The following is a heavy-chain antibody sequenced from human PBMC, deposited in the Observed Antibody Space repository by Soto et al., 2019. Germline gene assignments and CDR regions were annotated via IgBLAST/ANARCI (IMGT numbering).Heavy chain of an antibody. CDR3: ARGSAYSDYDLEY. V-gene: IGHV3-23*01. Sequence: GSLRLSCAASGFTFSSYAMTWVRQAPGKGLEWVSGVSGTGGSAYYADSVKGRFTISRDKSANTLYLHMNSLRAEDAAVYYCARGSAYSDYDLEYWGQGTLVTVSS. CDR1: GFTFSSYA. CDR2: VSGTGGSA. D-gene: IGHD4-17*01. J-gene: IGHJ4*02.